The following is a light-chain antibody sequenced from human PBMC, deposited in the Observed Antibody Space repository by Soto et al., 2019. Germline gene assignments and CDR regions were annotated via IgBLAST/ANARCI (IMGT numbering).Light chain of an antibody. Sequence: EIELTQAPGTLSLSPGERATLSCRASQRVSNSWIAWYQHKPVQAPRLLIYGASSRAAGIPDRFSGGGSGTDFTLTITRLEPEDSAVFYCQQYGSPPWTFGQGTKVDIK. J-gene: IGKJ1*01. CDR1: QRVSNSW. CDR3: QQYGSPPWT. V-gene: IGKV3-20*01. CDR2: GAS.